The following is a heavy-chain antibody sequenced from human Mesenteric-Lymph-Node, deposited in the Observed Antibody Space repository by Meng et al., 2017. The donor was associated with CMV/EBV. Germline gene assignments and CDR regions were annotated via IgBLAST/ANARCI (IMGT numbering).Heavy chain of an antibody. CDR3: ARDLRESSSPFDY. V-gene: IGHV4-34*01. Sequence: SETLSLTCAVYGGSFSGYYWSWIRQPPGKGLEWIGEINHSGSTYYNPSLKSRVTISVDTSKNQFSLKLSSVTAADTAVYYCARDLRESSSPFDYWGQGTLVTVSS. CDR2: INHSGST. D-gene: IGHD6-6*01. J-gene: IGHJ4*02. CDR1: GGSFSGYY.